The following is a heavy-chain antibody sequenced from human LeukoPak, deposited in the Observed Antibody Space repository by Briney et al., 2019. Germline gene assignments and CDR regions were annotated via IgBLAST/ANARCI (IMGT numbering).Heavy chain of an antibody. CDR1: GFTVSSNY. Sequence: GGSLRLSCAASGFTVSSNYMSWVRQAPGKGMEWVSIIYSSGSTYYADSVKGRFTISRDNSKNTLYLQMNSLRAEDTAVYQCAREALGGGGYWGQGTLVTVSS. D-gene: IGHD3-10*01. CDR3: AREALGGGGY. V-gene: IGHV3-66*01. J-gene: IGHJ4*02. CDR2: IYSSGST.